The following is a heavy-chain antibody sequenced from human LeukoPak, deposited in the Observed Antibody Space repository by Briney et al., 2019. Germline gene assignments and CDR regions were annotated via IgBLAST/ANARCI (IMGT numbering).Heavy chain of an antibody. CDR2: INHSGST. J-gene: IGHJ1*01. D-gene: IGHD6-19*01. CDR1: GGSFSGYY. CDR3: ARVGQPRLVVVAGWKYFQH. V-gene: IGHV4-34*01. Sequence: PSETLSLTCAVYGGSFSGYYWSWIRQPPGKGLEWIGEINHSGSTNYNPSLKSRVTISVDTSKNQFSLKLSSVTAADTAVYYCARVGQPRLVVVAGWKYFQHWGQGTLVTVSS.